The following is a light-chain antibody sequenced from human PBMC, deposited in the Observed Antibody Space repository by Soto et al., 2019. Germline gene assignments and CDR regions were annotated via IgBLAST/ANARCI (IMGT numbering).Light chain of an antibody. CDR1: SSDVGAYDY. V-gene: IGLV2-14*01. J-gene: IGLJ3*02. CDR2: EVN. Sequence: QSVLTQPASVSGFPGQSITISCTGTSSDVGAYDYVSWYQQYPGKAPKLMIYEVNNRPSGVSNRFSGSKSDNTASLTISGVQAEDEADYYCNSYTGSVWVFGGATKLTVL. CDR3: NSYTGSVWV.